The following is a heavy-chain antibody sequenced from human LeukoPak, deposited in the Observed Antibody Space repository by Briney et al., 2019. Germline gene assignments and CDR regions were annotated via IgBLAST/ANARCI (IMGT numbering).Heavy chain of an antibody. CDR2: ISSSGGST. CDR1: RFTFSSYA. D-gene: IGHD5-24*01. J-gene: IGHJ4*02. V-gene: IGHV3-23*01. Sequence: GGSLRLSCAASRFTFSSYAMSWVRQAPGKGLEWVSTISSSGGSTYCADSVKGRFTISRDNSKNTLYLQMNSLRAEDTAVYYRASLNYPVRSRLKGDWGQGTLVTVSS. CDR3: ASLNYPVRSRLKGD.